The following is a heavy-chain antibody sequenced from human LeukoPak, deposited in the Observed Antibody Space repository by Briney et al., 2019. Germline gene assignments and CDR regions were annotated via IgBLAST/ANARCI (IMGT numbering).Heavy chain of an antibody. CDR2: ISWNSGSI. D-gene: IGHD3-10*01. CDR3: AKAPCYGSGSYFDY. CDR1: GFTFDDYA. Sequence: GGSLRLSCAASGFTFDDYALHWVRQAPGKGLEWVSGISWNSGSIGYADSVKGRFTISRDNAKNSLYLQMNSLRAEDTALYYCAKAPCYGSGSYFDYWGQGTLVTVSS. V-gene: IGHV3-9*01. J-gene: IGHJ4*02.